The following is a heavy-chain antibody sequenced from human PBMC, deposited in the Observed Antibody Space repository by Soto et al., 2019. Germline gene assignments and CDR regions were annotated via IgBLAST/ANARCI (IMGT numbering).Heavy chain of an antibody. CDR1: AGSVSSGSYY. CDR3: ARDPLFLGGYLDF. J-gene: IGHJ4*02. Sequence: QVQLQESGPGLVKPSETLSLTCSVSAGSVSSGSYYWHWIRQPPGKGLEWIGYAFYSGSTNYNPPLKSRLTISVYKSKNQFSLMLGSVTAADTAVYFCARDPLFLGGYLDFWGQGIPVTVSS. CDR2: AFYSGST. V-gene: IGHV4-61*01. D-gene: IGHD3-16*01.